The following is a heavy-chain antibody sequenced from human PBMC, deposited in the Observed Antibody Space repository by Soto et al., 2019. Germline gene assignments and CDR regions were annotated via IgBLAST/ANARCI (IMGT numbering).Heavy chain of an antibody. CDR3: ECDYDGLYSFDF. CDR2: IYSGGSA. D-gene: IGHD5-12*01. J-gene: IGHJ4*02. V-gene: IGHV3-53*01. Sequence: PGGSLRLSCAASGFDVSTKYMNWVRQAPGKGLEWVSVIYSGGSAYYADSVKGRFTISRDNSKNTLYLQINSLRNEDTAVYYCECDYDGLYSFDFWGQGTLVTVSS. CDR1: GFDVSTKY.